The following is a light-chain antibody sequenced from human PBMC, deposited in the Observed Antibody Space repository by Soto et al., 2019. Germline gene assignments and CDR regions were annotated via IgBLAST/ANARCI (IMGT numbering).Light chain of an antibody. Sequence: DIPMTQSPSSLSTSVGDRVTITCRASQNINTYLNWYQQKPGKAPKLLIYAASTLQSGVPSRFSGSGSGTDFTLTISRLQAEDFAADYCQQSSSTPSTFGQGNKLELK. V-gene: IGKV1-39*01. CDR2: AAS. CDR3: QQSSSTPST. CDR1: QNINTY. J-gene: IGKJ2*01.